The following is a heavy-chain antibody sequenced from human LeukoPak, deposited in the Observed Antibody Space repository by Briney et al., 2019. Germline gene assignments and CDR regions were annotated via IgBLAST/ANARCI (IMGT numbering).Heavy chain of an antibody. CDR2: IYTSGST. CDR1: GGSISSGSYY. J-gene: IGHJ4*02. CDR3: ASARWDY. D-gene: IGHD4-23*01. Sequence: SETLSLACTVSGGSISSGSYYWSWIRQPAGKGLEWIGRIYTSGSTHYNPSLKSRVTISVDTSKNQFSLKLSSVTAADTAVYYCASARWDYWGQGTLVTVSS. V-gene: IGHV4-61*02.